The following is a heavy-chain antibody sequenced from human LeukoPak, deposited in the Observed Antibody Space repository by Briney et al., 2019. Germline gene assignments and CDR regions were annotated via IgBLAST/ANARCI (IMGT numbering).Heavy chain of an antibody. CDR1: GFTFSSYS. J-gene: IGHJ4*02. D-gene: IGHD6-19*01. Sequence: GGSLRLSCAASGFTFSSYSMNWVRQAPGKGLEWVSYISSSSSTIYYADSVKGRFTISRDNAKNSLYLQMNSLRAEDTAVYYCARDQAHESGGWYRVLFDYWGQGTLVTVSS. CDR3: ARDQAHESGGWYRVLFDY. CDR2: ISSSSSTI. V-gene: IGHV3-48*01.